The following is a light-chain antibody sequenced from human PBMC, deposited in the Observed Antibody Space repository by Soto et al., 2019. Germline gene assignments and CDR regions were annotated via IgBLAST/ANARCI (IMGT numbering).Light chain of an antibody. CDR2: EGS. CDR3: CSYAGSSTSHVV. V-gene: IGLV2-23*01. J-gene: IGLJ2*01. CDR1: SSDVGSYNL. Sequence: QSVLTQPASVSGSPGQSITISCTGTSSDVGSYNLVSWYQQHPGKAPKLMIYEGSKRPSGVSNRFSGSKSGNTASLTISGLRAEDEADYYCCSYAGSSTSHVVFGGGTKVTVL.